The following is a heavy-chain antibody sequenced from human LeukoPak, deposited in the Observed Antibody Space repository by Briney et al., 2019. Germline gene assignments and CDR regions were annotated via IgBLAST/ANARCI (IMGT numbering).Heavy chain of an antibody. D-gene: IGHD6-19*01. Sequence: GGSLRLSCAASGFTFSSYSMNWVRQAPGKGLEWVSYISSSSSTIYYADSVKGRFTISRDNAKNSLYLQMNSLRAEDTAVYYCARSSGWYVGYFDYWGQGTLVTVSS. V-gene: IGHV3-48*04. CDR1: GFTFSSYS. J-gene: IGHJ4*02. CDR3: ARSSGWYVGYFDY. CDR2: ISSSSSTI.